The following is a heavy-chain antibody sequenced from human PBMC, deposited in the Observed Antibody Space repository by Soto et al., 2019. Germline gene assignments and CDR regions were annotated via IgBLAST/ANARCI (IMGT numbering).Heavy chain of an antibody. V-gene: IGHV4-59*08. CDR1: GGSISSYY. Sequence: SETLSLTCTVSGGSISSYYWSWIRQPPGKGLEWIGYIYYSGSTNYNPSLKSRVTISVDTSRNQFSLKLSSVTAADTAVYYCARHPIDFWGGYPNYYYYYMDVWGKGTTVTVSS. CDR2: IYYSGST. J-gene: IGHJ6*03. CDR3: ARHPIDFWGGYPNYYYYYMDV. D-gene: IGHD3-3*01.